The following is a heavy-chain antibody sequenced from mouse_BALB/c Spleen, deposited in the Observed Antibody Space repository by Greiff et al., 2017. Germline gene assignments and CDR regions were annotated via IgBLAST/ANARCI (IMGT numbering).Heavy chain of an antibody. J-gene: IGHJ4*01. CDR2: IRLKSNNYAT. V-gene: IGHV6-6*02. Sequence: EVQLQESGGGLVQPGGSMKLSCVASGFTFSNYWMNWVRQSPEKGLEWVAEIRLKSNNYATHYAESVKGRFTISRDDSKSSVYLQMNNLRAEDTGIYYCTKYGNYVYAMDYWGQGTSVTVSS. CDR1: GFTFSNYW. D-gene: IGHD2-10*02. CDR3: TKYGNYVYAMDY.